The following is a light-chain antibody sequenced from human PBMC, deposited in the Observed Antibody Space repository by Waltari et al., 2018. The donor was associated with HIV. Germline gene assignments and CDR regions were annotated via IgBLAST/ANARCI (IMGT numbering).Light chain of an antibody. CDR3: SSYTTRTSVT. V-gene: IGLV2-14*03. Sequence: QSALTQPASVSASPGQSITISCTGPPGYLGGYTFFSWYQQHPGHAPKLLIFAETSRPPGVSGLFSGSKSYNTASLFISGLQSEDEAHYYCSSYTTRTSVTFGGGTKVTVL. CDR2: AET. J-gene: IGLJ2*01. CDR1: PGYLGGYTF.